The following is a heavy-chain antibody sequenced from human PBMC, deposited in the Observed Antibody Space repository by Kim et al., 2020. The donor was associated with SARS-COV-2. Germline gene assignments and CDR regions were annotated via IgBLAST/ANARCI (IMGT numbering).Heavy chain of an antibody. J-gene: IGHJ4*02. Sequence: GGSLRLSCAASGFTFSNAWMSWVRQAPGKGLEWVGRIKSKTDGGTTDYAAPVKGRFTISRDDSKNTLYLQMNSLKTEDTAVYYCTTSLWFGEEKRIDYWGQGTLVTVSS. CDR2: IKSKTDGGTT. D-gene: IGHD3-10*01. CDR1: GFTFSNAW. V-gene: IGHV3-15*01. CDR3: TTSLWFGEEKRIDY.